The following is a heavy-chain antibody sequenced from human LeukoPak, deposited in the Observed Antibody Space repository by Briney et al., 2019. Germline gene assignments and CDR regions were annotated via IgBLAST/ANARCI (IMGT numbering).Heavy chain of an antibody. V-gene: IGHV3-7*01. CDR1: GFPFSSYW. CDR2: INEDGSEK. CDR3: ARELGSYEGGYYGMDV. J-gene: IGHJ6*02. D-gene: IGHD1-26*01. Sequence: GGSLRLSCVASGFPFSSYWMTWVRQAPGKGLEWVANINEDGSEKNYVESLKGRFTISRDNAKNSLYLQMNSLRAEDTALYYCARELGSYEGGYYGMDVWGQGTTVTVSS.